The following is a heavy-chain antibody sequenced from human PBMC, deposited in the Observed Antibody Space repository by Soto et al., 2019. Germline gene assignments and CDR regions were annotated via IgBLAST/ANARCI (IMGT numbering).Heavy chain of an antibody. CDR3: AKSAMVRGVASDYYYYYGMDV. Sequence: EVQLLESGGGLVQPGGSLRLSWAAPGFTFSSYAMSWVRQAPGKGLEWVSAISGSGGSTYYADSVKGRFTLSRYNSNNTLYLQMNSLRAEDTAVYYCAKSAMVRGVASDYYYYYGMDVWGKGTTVNVAS. D-gene: IGHD3-10*01. V-gene: IGHV3-23*01. J-gene: IGHJ6*04. CDR2: ISGSGGST. CDR1: GFTFSSYA.